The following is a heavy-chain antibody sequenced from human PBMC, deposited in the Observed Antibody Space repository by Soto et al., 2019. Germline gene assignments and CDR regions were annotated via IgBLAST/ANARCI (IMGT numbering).Heavy chain of an antibody. Sequence: GASVKVSCKASGYTFTSYDINWVRQATGQGLEWMGWMNPNSGNTGYAQKFQGRVTMTRNTSISTAYMELSSLRSEDTAVYYCARLVPAAKRPNWFAPWGQGTLVTVSS. J-gene: IGHJ5*02. CDR2: MNPNSGNT. D-gene: IGHD2-2*01. CDR3: ARLVPAAKRPNWFAP. V-gene: IGHV1-8*01. CDR1: GYTFTSYD.